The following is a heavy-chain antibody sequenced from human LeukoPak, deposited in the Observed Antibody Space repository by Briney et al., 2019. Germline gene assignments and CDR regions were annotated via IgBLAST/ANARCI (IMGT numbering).Heavy chain of an antibody. D-gene: IGHD2-2*01. V-gene: IGHV3-48*03. J-gene: IGHJ4*02. CDR2: ISSSGSII. CDR3: ARSRYCTSTSCFVELFFDY. CDR1: GFAFSSYE. Sequence: GGSLRLSCASSGFAFSSYEMNWVRQAPGMGLEWVSYISSSGSIIYYADSVKGRFTISRDNAKNSLFLQMNSLRVEDTAVYYCARSRYCTSTSCFVELFFDYWGQGTLVTVSS.